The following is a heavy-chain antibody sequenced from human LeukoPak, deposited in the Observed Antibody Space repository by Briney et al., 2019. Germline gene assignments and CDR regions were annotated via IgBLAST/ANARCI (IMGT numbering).Heavy chain of an antibody. V-gene: IGHV3-48*03. D-gene: IGHD4-17*01. CDR2: ISSSGSTI. CDR1: GFTFSSYE. Sequence: GGSLRLSCAASGFTFSSYEMNWVRQAPGKELEWVSYISSSGSTIYYADSVKGRFTISRDNAKNSLYLQMNSLRAEDTAVYYCARDNYGDFFDYWGQGTLVTVSS. CDR3: ARDNYGDFFDY. J-gene: IGHJ4*02.